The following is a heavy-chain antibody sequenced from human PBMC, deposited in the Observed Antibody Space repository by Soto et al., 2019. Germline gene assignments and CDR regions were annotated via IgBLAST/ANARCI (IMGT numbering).Heavy chain of an antibody. Sequence: PSETLSLTCTVSGGSISSSSYYWGWIRQPPGKGLEWIGSIYYSGRTYYNTSLKSQVTISVDTSKNQFSLKLSSVTAADTAVYYCARGLSAGDYWGQGTLVTVSSGKKSAGGSLRLSCAATGVTCDPPQDSWLAPWGQGTLVTVSS. CDR1: GGSISSSSYY. CDR3: ARGLSAGDYWGQGTLVTVSSGKKSAGGSLRLSCAATGVTCDPPQDSWLAP. D-gene: IGHD3-3*01. CDR2: IYYSGRT. J-gene: IGHJ5*02. V-gene: IGHV4-39*01.